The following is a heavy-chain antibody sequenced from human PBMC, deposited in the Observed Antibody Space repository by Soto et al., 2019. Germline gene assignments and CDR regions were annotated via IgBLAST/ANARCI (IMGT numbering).Heavy chain of an antibody. CDR1: GFTFSSYS. V-gene: IGHV3-21*01. J-gene: IGHJ6*02. CDR2: ISSSSSYI. D-gene: IGHD6-19*01. Sequence: GGSLRLSCAASGFTFSSYSRNWVRQAPGKGLEWVSSISSSSSYIYYADSVKGRFTISRDNAKNSLYLQMNSLRAEDTAVYYCARGPSDSSGWYMGPYYYYGMDVWGQGTTVTVSS. CDR3: ARGPSDSSGWYMGPYYYYGMDV.